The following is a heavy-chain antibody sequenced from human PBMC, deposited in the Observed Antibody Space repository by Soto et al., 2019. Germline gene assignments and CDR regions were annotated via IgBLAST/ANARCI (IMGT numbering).Heavy chain of an antibody. J-gene: IGHJ6*03. D-gene: IGHD6-6*01. Sequence: ASVKVSCKASGYTFTGYYMHWVRQAPGQGLEWMGWINPNSGGTNYAQKFQGWVTMTRDTSISTAYMELSRLRSDDTAVYYCARGKRIAARYYYYYMDVWGQGTMVTVSS. CDR2: INPNSGGT. CDR1: GYTFTGYY. V-gene: IGHV1-2*04. CDR3: ARGKRIAARYYYYYMDV.